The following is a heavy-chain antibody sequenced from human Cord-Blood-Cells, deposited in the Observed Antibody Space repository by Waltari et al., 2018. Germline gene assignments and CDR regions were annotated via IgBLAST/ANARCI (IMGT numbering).Heavy chain of an antibody. V-gene: IGHV1-2*02. D-gene: IGHD1-26*01. CDR3: ARGEWELLRDAFDI. J-gene: IGHJ3*02. Sequence: QVQLVQSGAEVKKPGASVKVSCKASGYTFTGYYMHWVRQAPGQGLEWMGWINPNGGGTNKAQKFQGRVTMTRDTSISTAYMELSRLRSDDTAVYYCARGEWELLRDAFDIWGQGTMVTVSS. CDR2: INPNGGGT. CDR1: GYTFTGYY.